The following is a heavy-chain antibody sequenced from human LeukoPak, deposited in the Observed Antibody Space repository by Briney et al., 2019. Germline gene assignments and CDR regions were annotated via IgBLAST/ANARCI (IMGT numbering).Heavy chain of an antibody. J-gene: IGHJ4*02. CDR1: EFTFFTYW. Sequence: PGGSLRLSCAASEFTFFTYWMTWVRQAPGKGLEWVANIKQDGSEKYYVDSVKGRFTISRDNAKNSLYLQMNSLRAEDTAVYYCAKLEDYDILTGFDYWGQGTLVTVSS. CDR3: AKLEDYDILTGFDY. CDR2: IKQDGSEK. V-gene: IGHV3-7*01. D-gene: IGHD3-9*01.